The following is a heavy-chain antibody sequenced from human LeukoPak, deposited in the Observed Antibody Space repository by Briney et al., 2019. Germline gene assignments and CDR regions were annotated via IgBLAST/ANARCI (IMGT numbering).Heavy chain of an antibody. J-gene: IGHJ6*02. V-gene: IGHV4-59*05. Sequence: SETLSLTCTVSGGSISSYYWSWIRQPPGKGLEWIGSIYYSGSTYYNPSLKSRVTISVDTSKNQFSLKLSSVTAADTAVYYCARRAAIRPDYYYYGMDVWGQGTTVTVSS. CDR3: ARRAAIRPDYYYYGMDV. D-gene: IGHD2-2*01. CDR2: IYYSGST. CDR1: GGSISSYY.